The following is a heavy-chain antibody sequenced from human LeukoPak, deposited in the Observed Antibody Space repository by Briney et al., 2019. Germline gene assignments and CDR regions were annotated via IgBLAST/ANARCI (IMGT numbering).Heavy chain of an antibody. V-gene: IGHV4-39*01. CDR2: IDYSGRR. D-gene: IGHD6-19*01. CDR3: ARQSRSSASRPASIDY. CDR1: GGSISSSSYY. Sequence: PSETLSLTCTVSGGSISSSSYYWGWLRQPPGRGLEWIGSIDYSGRRYYDPSLKSRVTISVDTSNSQISLRLNSVTAADTAIYYCARQSRSSASRPASIDYWGQGTLVTVSS. J-gene: IGHJ4*02.